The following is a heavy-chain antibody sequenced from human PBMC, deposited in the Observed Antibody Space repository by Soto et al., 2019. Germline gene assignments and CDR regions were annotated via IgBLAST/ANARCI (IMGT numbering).Heavy chain of an antibody. CDR3: ARLVYRAGGRIFDS. CDR1: GFSLSISGEG. D-gene: IGHD3-16*01. V-gene: IGHV2-5*02. Sequence: QITLKESGPTLVKPTQTLPLTCTFSGFSLSISGEGVGWIRQPPGKGLGWLALIYWGGEKQYSPSLKNRLTITKDTSKNQVVLTMTNMDPVDTGTYYCARLVYRAGGRIFDSWGQGSLVTVSS. J-gene: IGHJ4*02. CDR2: IYWGGEK.